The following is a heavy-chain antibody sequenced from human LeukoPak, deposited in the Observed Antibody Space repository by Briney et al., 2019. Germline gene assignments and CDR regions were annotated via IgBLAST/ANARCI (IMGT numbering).Heavy chain of an antibody. V-gene: IGHV5-51*01. D-gene: IGHD4-17*01. Sequence: GESLKISCKGFGYNFARYWIGWVRQLPGKGLEWMGIIYPGDSDTRYSPSFQGQVSISADSSSRIVFLHWNSLKASDSAMYYCVRHSDGDYSNWYFDLWGRGTLVTVSS. CDR1: GYNFARYW. CDR3: VRHSDGDYSNWYFDL. CDR2: IYPGDSDT. J-gene: IGHJ2*01.